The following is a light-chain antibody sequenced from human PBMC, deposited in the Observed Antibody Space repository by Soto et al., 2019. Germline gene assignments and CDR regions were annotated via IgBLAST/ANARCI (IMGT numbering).Light chain of an antibody. J-gene: IGKJ1*01. CDR1: QTISSW. CDR2: KAS. CDR3: QHYNSYSAA. V-gene: IGKV1-5*03. Sequence: DIQMTQAPSTLSGSVGDRVTITCRARQTISSWLAWYQQKPGKAPKLLIYKASTFKSGVPSRFSGSGSGTECTLTISSLPPDDFATYYCQHYNSYSAAFGQGTKVELK.